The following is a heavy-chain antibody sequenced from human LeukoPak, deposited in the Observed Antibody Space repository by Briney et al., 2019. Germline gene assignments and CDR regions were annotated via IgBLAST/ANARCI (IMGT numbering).Heavy chain of an antibody. D-gene: IGHD6-13*01. CDR1: GFTFSSYA. CDR2: ISGSDDST. Sequence: GGSLRLSCAASGFTFSSYAMSWVRQAPGKGLEWVSAISGSDDSTYYADSVKSRFTISRDNSKNTLYLQMDSLRAEDTAVYYCAKPSSSWFDYWGQGTLVTVSS. J-gene: IGHJ5*01. V-gene: IGHV3-23*01. CDR3: AKPSSSWFDY.